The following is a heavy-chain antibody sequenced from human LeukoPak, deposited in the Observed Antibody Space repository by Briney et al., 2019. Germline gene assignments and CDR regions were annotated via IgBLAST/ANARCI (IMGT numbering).Heavy chain of an antibody. CDR1: GFTFSSYA. J-gene: IGHJ4*02. Sequence: GGSLRLSCAASGFTFSSYAMSWVRQAPGKGLELVSGISGSGGTTYYADSVKGRFTISRDNSKNTLYLQLSSLRAEDTAIYYCAKDLTYYYDSTGYYFDYWGQGTLVTVSS. D-gene: IGHD3-22*01. V-gene: IGHV3-23*01. CDR3: AKDLTYYYDSTGYYFDY. CDR2: ISGSGGTT.